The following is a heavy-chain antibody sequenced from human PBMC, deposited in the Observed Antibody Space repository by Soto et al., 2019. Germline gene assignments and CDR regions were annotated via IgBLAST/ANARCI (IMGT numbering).Heavy chain of an antibody. D-gene: IGHD2-8*01. CDR1: GYSFTDYH. CDR2: INPKSGGT. J-gene: IGHJ6*01. CDR3: ARGDSTDCSNGGSSFFSKHERDV. V-gene: IGHV1-2*04. Sequence: ASVKVSCKASGYSFTDYHIHWVRQAPGQGLEWLGRINPKSGGTSTAQKFQGWVTMTTDTSISTASMELTRLTSDDTAIYYCARGDSTDCSNGGSSFFSKHERDVW.